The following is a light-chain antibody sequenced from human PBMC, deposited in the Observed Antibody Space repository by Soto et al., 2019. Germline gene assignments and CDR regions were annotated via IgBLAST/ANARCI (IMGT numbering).Light chain of an antibody. V-gene: IGKV3-20*01. J-gene: IGKJ4*01. CDR2: GAS. CDR3: QQYDSYPLT. Sequence: EIVLTQSPGTLSLSPGERATLSCRASQSVSSNYLAWYQQKPGQAPRLLIYGASSRATGIPDRFSGSGSGTDFTLTISRLEPEDFAVYHCQQYDSYPLTFGGGTKVEIK. CDR1: QSVSSNY.